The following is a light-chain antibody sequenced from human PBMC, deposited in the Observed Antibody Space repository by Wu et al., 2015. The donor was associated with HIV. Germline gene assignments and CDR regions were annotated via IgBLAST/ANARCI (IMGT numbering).Light chain of an antibody. CDR2: DAS. Sequence: AIQLTQSPSSLSASIGDRVNITCRASQDIFTYLAWYQQTPGKAPRVLIYDASTLQSGVSSRFSGSGSGADFTLTISGLQREDFAVYFCQQLNNFPLTFGQGSRLEI. CDR3: QQLNNFPLT. CDR1: QDIFTY. J-gene: IGKJ5*01. V-gene: IGKV1D-13*01.